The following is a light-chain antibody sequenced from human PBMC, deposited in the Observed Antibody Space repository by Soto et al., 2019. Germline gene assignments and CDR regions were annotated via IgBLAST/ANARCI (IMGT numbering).Light chain of an antibody. Sequence: EIVLTQSPGTLSLSPGERATLSCRASQSVSSSYLAWYQQKPGQAPRLLIYGASSRATGIPDRCSGSGSGTDFTLTISRLEPEDFAVYYCQQYGSSATFGQVTRLEIK. V-gene: IGKV3-20*01. CDR1: QSVSSSY. J-gene: IGKJ5*01. CDR3: QQYGSSAT. CDR2: GAS.